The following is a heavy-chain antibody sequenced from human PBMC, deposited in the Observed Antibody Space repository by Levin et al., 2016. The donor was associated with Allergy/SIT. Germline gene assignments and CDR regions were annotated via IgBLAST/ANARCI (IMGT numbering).Heavy chain of an antibody. CDR3: ARRHSFRFDY. J-gene: IGHJ4*02. V-gene: IGHV4-59*12. D-gene: IGHD3-16*02. CDR1: GDSIGTYY. CDR2: IYYDGTT. Sequence: SETLSLTCTVSGDSIGTYYWSWIRQSPGKGLEWIAYIYYDGTTNFNPSLKSRVTISLDTSKNQFSLNVKSVTAADTAFYYCARRHSFRFDYWGQGTLVTVSS.